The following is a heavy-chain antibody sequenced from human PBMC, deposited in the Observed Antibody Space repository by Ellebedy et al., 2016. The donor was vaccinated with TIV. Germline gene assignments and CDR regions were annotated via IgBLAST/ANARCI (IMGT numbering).Heavy chain of an antibody. CDR1: GGSINNTSHY. Sequence: MPSETLSLTCTVSGGSINNTSHYWGWIRQSPRKGLEWIGSIYYSGASYYNPSLRRRAPLSVDTPKNRFSLNLNSVTAADTALYYCSTDRTVRGVPDYWGQGILVTVSS. V-gene: IGHV4-39*01. D-gene: IGHD3-10*01. CDR3: STDRTVRGVPDY. J-gene: IGHJ4*02. CDR2: IYYSGAS.